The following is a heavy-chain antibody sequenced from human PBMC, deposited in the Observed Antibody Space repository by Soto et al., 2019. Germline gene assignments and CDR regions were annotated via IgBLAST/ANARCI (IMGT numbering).Heavy chain of an antibody. V-gene: IGHV3-30-3*01. CDR1: GFTFSSYA. D-gene: IGHD3-22*01. Sequence: GGSLRLSCAASGFTFSSYAMHWVRQAPGKGLEWVAVISYDGSNKYYADSVKGRFTISRDNSKNTLYLQMNSLRAEDTAVYYCARVWGNYYDSSGYYTGAFDIWGQGTMVTVSS. CDR2: ISYDGSNK. J-gene: IGHJ3*02. CDR3: ARVWGNYYDSSGYYTGAFDI.